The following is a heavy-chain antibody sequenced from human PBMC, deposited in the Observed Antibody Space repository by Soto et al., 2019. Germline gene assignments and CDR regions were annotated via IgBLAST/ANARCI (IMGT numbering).Heavy chain of an antibody. V-gene: IGHV3-74*01. Sequence: PGGSLRRSCAVSGFTFANHWMHWVRQAPGKGLEWVSRMNSDGSTTDYEDSVKGRFTVSRDNSKNTLYLQMNRLRAEDTAVYYCARDAISMVRATNNWFDPSSQGTLVTASS. CDR3: ARDAISMVRATNNWFDP. J-gene: IGHJ5*02. CDR2: MNSDGSTT. D-gene: IGHD3-10*01. CDR1: GFTFANHW.